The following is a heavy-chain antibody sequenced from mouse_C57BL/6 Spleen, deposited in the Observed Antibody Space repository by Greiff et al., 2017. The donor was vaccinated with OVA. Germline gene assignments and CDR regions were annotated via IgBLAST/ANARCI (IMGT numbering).Heavy chain of an antibody. J-gene: IGHJ2*01. CDR1: GYTFTSYW. CDR3: ARDYGSSYPYYFDY. Sequence: QVQLQQPGAELVKPGASVKLSCKASGYTFTSYWMHWVKQRPGQGLEWIGMIHPNSGSTNYNEKFKSKATLTVDKSSSTAYMQLSSLTSEDSAVYCCARDYGSSYPYYFDYWGQGTTLTVSS. CDR2: IHPNSGST. V-gene: IGHV1-64*01. D-gene: IGHD1-1*01.